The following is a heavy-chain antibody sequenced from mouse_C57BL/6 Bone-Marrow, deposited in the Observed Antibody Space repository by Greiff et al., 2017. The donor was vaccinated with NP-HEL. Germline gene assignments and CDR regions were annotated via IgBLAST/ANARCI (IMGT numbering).Heavy chain of an antibody. J-gene: IGHJ3*01. CDR3: ARHRITTVVQFAY. V-gene: IGHV5-6*01. Sequence: EVKLVESGGDLVKPGGSLKLSCAASGFTFSSYGMSWVRQTPDKRLEWVATISSGGSYTYYPDSVKGRFTISRDNAKNTLYLQMSSLKSEDTAMYYCARHRITTVVQFAYWGQGTLVTVSA. D-gene: IGHD1-1*01. CDR1: GFTFSSYG. CDR2: ISSGGSYT.